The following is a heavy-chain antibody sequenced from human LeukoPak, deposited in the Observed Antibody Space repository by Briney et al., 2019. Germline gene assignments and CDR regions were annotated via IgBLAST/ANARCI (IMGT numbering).Heavy chain of an antibody. CDR1: GFTFSSYA. CDR3: AKAHRQQLVPYFDY. V-gene: IGHV3-23*01. Sequence: GGSLRLSCAASGFTFSSYAMSWVRQAPGKGLEWVSAISGSGGSTYYAGSVKGRFTISRDNSKNTLYLQMNSPRAEDTAVYYCAKAHRQQLVPYFDYWGQGTLVTVSS. J-gene: IGHJ4*02. D-gene: IGHD6-13*01. CDR2: ISGSGGST.